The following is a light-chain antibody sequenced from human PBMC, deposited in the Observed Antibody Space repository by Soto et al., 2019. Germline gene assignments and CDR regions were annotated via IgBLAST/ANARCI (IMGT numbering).Light chain of an antibody. V-gene: IGKV3-15*01. Sequence: EIVLTQSPGTLSLSPGERATLSCRASQSVSSSYLAWYQHKPGRAPRLLLYGASTRATGVPPRFSGGGSGTEFTLTISSLQSEDSAIYYCQQYKSWPPITFGQGTRLEIK. CDR2: GAS. J-gene: IGKJ5*01. CDR3: QQYKSWPPIT. CDR1: QSVSSSY.